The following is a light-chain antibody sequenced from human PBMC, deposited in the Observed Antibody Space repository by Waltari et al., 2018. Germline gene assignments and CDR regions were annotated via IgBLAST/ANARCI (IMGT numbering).Light chain of an antibody. CDR1: SSNIGSTY. V-gene: IGLV1-47*01. J-gene: IGLJ1*01. CDR2: RNN. Sequence: QSVLTQPPSATGTPGQRVIISCFGNSSNIGSTYVSWYQQLLGTAPNLLITRNNPPPSGVPDRFSGSKSGTSSSLAISGLRSEDEADYYCATWDDRLSDYVFGTGTKVTAL. CDR3: ATWDDRLSDYV.